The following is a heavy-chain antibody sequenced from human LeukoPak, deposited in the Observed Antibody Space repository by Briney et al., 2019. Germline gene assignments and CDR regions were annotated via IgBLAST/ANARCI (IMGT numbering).Heavy chain of an antibody. Sequence: TSETLSLTCTVSGGSISSYYWSWIRQPPGKGLEWIGYIYYSGSTNYNPSLKSRVTISVDTSKNQFSLKLSSVTAADTAVYYCARDRGKSITGTFNWFDPWGQGTLVTVSS. D-gene: IGHD1-7*01. CDR2: IYYSGST. V-gene: IGHV4-59*01. CDR3: ARDRGKSITGTFNWFDP. J-gene: IGHJ5*02. CDR1: GGSISSYY.